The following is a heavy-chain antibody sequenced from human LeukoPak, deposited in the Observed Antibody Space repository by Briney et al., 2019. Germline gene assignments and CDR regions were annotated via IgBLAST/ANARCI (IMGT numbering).Heavy chain of an antibody. V-gene: IGHV4-31*03. D-gene: IGHD2-2*01. CDR2: IYYSGST. Sequence: SQTLSLTCTVSGGSISSGGYYWSWIRQHPGKGLEWIGYIYYSGSTYYNPSLKSRVTISVDTSKNQFSLKLSSVTAADTAVYYCARDTTGYCSSTSCYSEGGYWGQGTLVTVSS. J-gene: IGHJ4*02. CDR3: ARDTTGYCSSTSCYSEGGY. CDR1: GGSISSGGYY.